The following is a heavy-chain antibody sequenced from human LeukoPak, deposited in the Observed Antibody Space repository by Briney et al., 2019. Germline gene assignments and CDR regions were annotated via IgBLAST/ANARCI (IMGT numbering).Heavy chain of an antibody. CDR3: AKQLGYCSDGSCYFPY. D-gene: IGHD2-15*01. CDR1: GFTFSSYT. J-gene: IGHJ4*02. Sequence: GGSLRLSCAASGFTFSSYTMHWVRQAPGKGLEWVSAISNNGGYTYYADSVQGRFTISRDNSKSTLCLQMNSLRAEDTAVYYCAKQLGYCSDGSCYFPYWGQGTLVTVSS. V-gene: IGHV3-23*01. CDR2: ISNNGGYT.